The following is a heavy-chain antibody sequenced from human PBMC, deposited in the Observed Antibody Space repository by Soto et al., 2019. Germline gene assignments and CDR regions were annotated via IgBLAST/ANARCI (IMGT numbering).Heavy chain of an antibody. CDR2: INHSGST. J-gene: IGHJ4*02. CDR3: GRVTIFGVVIIRGYFDY. CDR1: GGSFSGYY. V-gene: IGHV4-34*01. D-gene: IGHD3-3*01. Sequence: SETLSLTCAVYGGSFSGYYWSWIRQPPGKGLEWIGEINHSGSTNYNPSLKSRVTISVDTSKNQFSLKLSSVTAADTSVYYCGRVTIFGVVIIRGYFDYWGQGTLVTVSS.